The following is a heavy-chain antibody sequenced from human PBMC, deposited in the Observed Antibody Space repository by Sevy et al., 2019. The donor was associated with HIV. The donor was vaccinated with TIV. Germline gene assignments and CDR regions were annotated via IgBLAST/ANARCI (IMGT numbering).Heavy chain of an antibody. D-gene: IGHD6-13*01. CDR1: GFTFSSYS. CDR2: ISSSRSYI. V-gene: IGHV3-21*01. CDR3: ARDGSAAATYYYYYGMDV. Sequence: GGSQRLSCAASGFTFSSYSMNWVRQAPGKGLEWVSSISSSRSYIYYADSVKGRFTISRDNAKNSLYLQMNSLRAEDTAVYYCARDGSAAATYYYYYGMDVWGQGTTVTVSS. J-gene: IGHJ6*02.